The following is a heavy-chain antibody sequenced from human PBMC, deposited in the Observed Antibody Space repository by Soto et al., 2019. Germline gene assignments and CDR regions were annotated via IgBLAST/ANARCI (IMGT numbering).Heavy chain of an antibody. V-gene: IGHV3-23*01. J-gene: IGHJ3*02. CDR2: ILVGGST. CDR1: GFTCSSYD. Sequence: PGGSLRLSCAASGFTCSSYDMSWVRQAPGKGLEWVSTILVGGSTHYPDSVKGRFTISRDNSKNTVFLQMNSLTAGDTAVYYCAKVTATGGGAFDICGQGTMVTVSS. D-gene: IGHD2-8*02. CDR3: AKVTATGGGAFDI.